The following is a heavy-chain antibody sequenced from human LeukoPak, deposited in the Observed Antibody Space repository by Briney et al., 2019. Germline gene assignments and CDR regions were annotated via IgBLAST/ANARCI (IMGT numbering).Heavy chain of an antibody. CDR1: GFTFSSYE. J-gene: IGHJ4*02. Sequence: PGGSQRLSCAASGFTFSSYEMNWVRQAPGKGLEWVSYISSSGSTIYYADSVKGRFTISRDNAKNSLYLQMNSLRAEDTAVYYCARDRDYGDYAFDYWGQGTLVTVSS. V-gene: IGHV3-48*03. D-gene: IGHD4-17*01. CDR3: ARDRDYGDYAFDY. CDR2: ISSSGSTI.